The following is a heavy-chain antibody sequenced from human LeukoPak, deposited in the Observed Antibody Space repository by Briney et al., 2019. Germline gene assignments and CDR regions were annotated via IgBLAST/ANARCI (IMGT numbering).Heavy chain of an antibody. D-gene: IGHD3-10*01. Sequence: PGGSLRLSCTASGFTFGDYAMSWVRQAPGKGLEWVGFIRSKAYGGTTEYAASVKGRFTISRDDSKSIAYLQMNSLKTEDTAVYYCTRAMVRGYYYYYGMDVWGQGTTVTVSS. CDR3: TRAMVRGYYYYYGMDV. V-gene: IGHV3-49*04. J-gene: IGHJ6*02. CDR2: IRSKAYGGTT. CDR1: GFTFGDYA.